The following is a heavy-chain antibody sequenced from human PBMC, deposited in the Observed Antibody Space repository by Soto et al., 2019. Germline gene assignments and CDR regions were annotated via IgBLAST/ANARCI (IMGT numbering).Heavy chain of an antibody. Sequence: PWGSLRLSCAASGFTFSSYAMHWVRQAPGKGLEWVAVISYDGSNKYYADSVKGRFTISRDNSKNTLYLQMNSLRAEDTAVYYCKGVITGTTVDYWGQGTLVTVSS. J-gene: IGHJ4*02. V-gene: IGHV3-30-3*01. D-gene: IGHD1-7*01. CDR2: ISYDGSNK. CDR3: KGVITGTTVDY. CDR1: GFTFSSYA.